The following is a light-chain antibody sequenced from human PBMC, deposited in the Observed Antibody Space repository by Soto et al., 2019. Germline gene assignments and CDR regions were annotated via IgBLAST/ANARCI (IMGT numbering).Light chain of an antibody. Sequence: QPVLTQPASVSRSPGQSITISCTGTSSDVGGYNYVSWYQQHPGKAPKLMIYEISNRPSGVSDRFSGSKSGNTASLTISGLQAEDEADYYCSSYTSSSSYVFGSGTKLTVL. CDR2: EIS. CDR3: SSYTSSSSYV. V-gene: IGLV2-14*01. J-gene: IGLJ1*01. CDR1: SSDVGGYNY.